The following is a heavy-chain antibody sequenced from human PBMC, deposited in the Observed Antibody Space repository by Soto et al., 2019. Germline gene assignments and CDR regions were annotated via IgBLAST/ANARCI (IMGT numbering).Heavy chain of an antibody. CDR1: GCTFRSHS. J-gene: IGHJ4*02. CDR2: ISSGGSGI. V-gene: IGHV3-21*01. Sequence: GGSLRLSCAASGCTFRSHSMSWVRQAPGKGLEWVSSISSGGSGIYYADSVKGRFTISRDNAKNSLYLQMNSLRAEDTAVYYCARRYCTDGVCPFDSWGQGTLVTVSS. D-gene: IGHD2-8*01. CDR3: ARRYCTDGVCPFDS.